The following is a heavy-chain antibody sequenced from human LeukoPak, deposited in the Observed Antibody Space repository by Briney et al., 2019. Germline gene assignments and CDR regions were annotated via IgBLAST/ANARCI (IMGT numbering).Heavy chain of an antibody. D-gene: IGHD3-3*01. CDR1: GFTSSSYA. V-gene: IGHV3-30-3*01. J-gene: IGHJ3*02. CDR2: ISYDGSNK. Sequence: GRSLRLSCAASGFTSSSYAMHWVRQAPGKGLEWVAVISYDGSNKYYADSVKGRFTISRDNSKNTLYLQMNSLRAEDTAVYYCARSPHDGAFDIWGQGTMVTVSS. CDR3: ARSPHDGAFDI.